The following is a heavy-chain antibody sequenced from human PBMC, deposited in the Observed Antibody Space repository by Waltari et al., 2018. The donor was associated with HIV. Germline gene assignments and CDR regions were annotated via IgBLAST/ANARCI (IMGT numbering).Heavy chain of an antibody. J-gene: IGHJ4*02. CDR2: ITQDGRAI. D-gene: IGHD1-26*01. CDR1: GFTVTSEW. V-gene: IGHV3-7*01. Sequence: QLVESGGGLVQPGGSLRLSCAGSGFTVTSEWMNWVRQAPGKGPEWVAIITQDGRAIYYVDSVKGRFTISRDSAKKSLYLQMNNLRVEDTAVYYCVGDRGTYWGQGTLVTVSS. CDR3: VGDRGTY.